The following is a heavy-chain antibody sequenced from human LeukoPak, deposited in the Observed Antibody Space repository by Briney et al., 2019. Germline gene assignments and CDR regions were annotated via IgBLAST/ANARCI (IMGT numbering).Heavy chain of an antibody. V-gene: IGHV4-59*01. CDR3: ARGLPIEGAFDI. CDR1: SGSIRGYF. CDR2: IYYSGST. Sequence: PETPSLTCTVSSGSIRGYFWNWIRQPPGKGLEWIAYIYYSGSTNYNPSLKSRVTISVDTSKNQFSLKLSSVTAADTAVYYCARGLPIEGAFDIWGQGTMVTVSS. J-gene: IGHJ3*02. D-gene: IGHD2-15*01.